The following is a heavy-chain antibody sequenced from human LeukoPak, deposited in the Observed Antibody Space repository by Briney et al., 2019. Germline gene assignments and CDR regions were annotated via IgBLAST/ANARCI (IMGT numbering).Heavy chain of an antibody. Sequence: SETLSLTCTVSGGSIASYYWSWIRQPPGKGLEWIGYIYYTGSTEYHPSLKSRVTISLDTSKNQFSLKLASVTAADTAVYYCARVYQSAEYYFDYWGQGNLVSVSS. CDR2: IYYTGST. CDR3: ARVYQSAEYYFDY. V-gene: IGHV4-59*01. D-gene: IGHD2-2*01. CDR1: GGSIASYY. J-gene: IGHJ4*02.